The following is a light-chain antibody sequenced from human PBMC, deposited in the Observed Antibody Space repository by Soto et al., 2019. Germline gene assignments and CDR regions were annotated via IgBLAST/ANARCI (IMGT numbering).Light chain of an antibody. CDR3: QKYNSAFQT. Sequence: DIQLTQSPSSLSAPVGDRVTITCRSRQGISNYLAWYQQKPGKVPTLLIYAASTLQSGVPSRFSGSGSGTDFTLTISSLQPEDVATYYCQKYNSAFQTLGQGTKVEIK. CDR2: AAS. CDR1: QGISNY. J-gene: IGKJ1*01. V-gene: IGKV1-27*01.